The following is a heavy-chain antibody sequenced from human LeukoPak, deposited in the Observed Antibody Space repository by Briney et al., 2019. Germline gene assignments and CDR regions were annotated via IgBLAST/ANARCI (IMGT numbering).Heavy chain of an antibody. CDR1: GFTFSSYS. CDR3: ARDLSGDYCSGGSCYSQDY. Sequence: GGSLRLSCAASGFTFSSYSMNWVRQAPGKGLEWVSSISSSSYIYYADSVKGRFTISRDNAKNSLYLQMNSLRAEDTAVYYCARDLSGDYCSGGSCYSQDYWGQGTLVTVSS. J-gene: IGHJ4*02. V-gene: IGHV3-21*01. D-gene: IGHD2-15*01. CDR2: ISSSSYI.